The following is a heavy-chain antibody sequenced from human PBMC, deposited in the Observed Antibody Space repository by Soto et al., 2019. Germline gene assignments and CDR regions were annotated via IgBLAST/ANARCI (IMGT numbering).Heavy chain of an antibody. CDR3: ARDLNSYYYASSEPTPTGPFDP. CDR1: GGSIISGGYY. J-gene: IGHJ5*02. CDR2: SSSAGGT. D-gene: IGHD3-22*01. V-gene: IGHV4-31*03. Sequence: SDTLSLTCTVWGGSIISGGYYCNWISQHAGNGLEGIWYSSSAGGTYYNPSLKSRVAITVDTSKNQCSLKLSSETVADTAVYYCARDLNSYYYASSEPTPTGPFDPWGQGTLVTVS.